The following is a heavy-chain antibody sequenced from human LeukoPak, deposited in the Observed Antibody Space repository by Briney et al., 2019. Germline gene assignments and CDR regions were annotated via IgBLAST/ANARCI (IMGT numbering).Heavy chain of an antibody. CDR2: IYYSGAT. Sequence: RTSETLSLTCTVSGGSISSGNYYWSWIRQHPGNGLEWLGCIYYSGATYYNPSLKSRVTISVDTSKNQLSLKLRSVTAADTAVYYCARVRGDSSGDYWGQGTLVTVSS. CDR1: GGSISSGNYY. V-gene: IGHV4-31*03. J-gene: IGHJ4*02. D-gene: IGHD3-22*01. CDR3: ARVRGDSSGDY.